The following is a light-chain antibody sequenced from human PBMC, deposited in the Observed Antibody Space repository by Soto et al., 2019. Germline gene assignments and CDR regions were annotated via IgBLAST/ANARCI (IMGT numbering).Light chain of an antibody. J-gene: IGKJ1*01. Sequence: DLQMTQSPSTLSASVGDRVTITCRASQSISNWLAWYQQKPGKAPNLLIYAASSLESGVPSRFSGSGSGTEFTLAISSLQPDDFATYYCQQYNDYPWTFGQGTKVEIK. V-gene: IGKV1-5*01. CDR1: QSISNW. CDR2: AAS. CDR3: QQYNDYPWT.